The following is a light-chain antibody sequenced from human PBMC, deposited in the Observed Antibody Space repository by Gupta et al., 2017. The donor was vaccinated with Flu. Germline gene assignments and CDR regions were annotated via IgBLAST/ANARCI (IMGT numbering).Light chain of an antibody. CDR3: QSYDRSLSGYV. Sequence: QSVLTQPPSVSGAPGQRFTIHFTGSSSNIVAGYDVHWYQQLPGTAHKRLIYDNNNRPSGVPDRFSGSKSGTSASLAITGLQAEDEADYYCQSYDRSLSGYVFGTGTKVTVL. J-gene: IGLJ1*01. V-gene: IGLV1-40*01. CDR1: SSNIVAGYD. CDR2: DNN.